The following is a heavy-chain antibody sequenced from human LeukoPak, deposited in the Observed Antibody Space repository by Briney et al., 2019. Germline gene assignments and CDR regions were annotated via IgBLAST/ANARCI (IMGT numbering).Heavy chain of an antibody. J-gene: IGHJ3*02. Sequence: SVKVSCKASGGTFSSYAISWVRQAPGQGLEWMGGIIPIFGTANYAQKFQRRVTITADESTSTAYMELSSLRSEDTAVYYCARGVKGVVVPAALDIWGQGTMVTVSS. CDR1: GGTFSSYA. D-gene: IGHD2-2*01. CDR2: IIPIFGTA. V-gene: IGHV1-69*01. CDR3: ARGVKGVVVPAALDI.